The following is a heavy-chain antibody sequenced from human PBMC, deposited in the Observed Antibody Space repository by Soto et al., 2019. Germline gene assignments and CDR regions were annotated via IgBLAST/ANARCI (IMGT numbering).Heavy chain of an antibody. J-gene: IGHJ5*02. Sequence: LGGSLRLSCAASGFTFSSYAMSWVRQAPGKGLEWVSAISGSGGSTYYADSVKGRFTISRDNSKNTLYLQMNSLRAEDTAVYYCAKDHYYDFWSGYYTAGWFDPWGQGTLVTVSS. CDR1: GFTFSSYA. CDR3: AKDHYYDFWSGYYTAGWFDP. D-gene: IGHD3-3*01. CDR2: ISGSGGST. V-gene: IGHV3-23*01.